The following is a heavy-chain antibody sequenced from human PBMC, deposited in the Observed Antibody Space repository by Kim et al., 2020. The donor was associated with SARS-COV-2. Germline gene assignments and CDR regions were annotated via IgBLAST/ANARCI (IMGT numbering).Heavy chain of an antibody. J-gene: IGHJ6*01. CDR3: ARMASGWEPYYSSYAMD. CDR1: GFTVSSNY. CDR2: IYSGGST. Sequence: GSLRLSCAASGFTVSSNYMTSVRQAPGKRLQRVSVIYSGGSTYHVDSVKGRFTVSSHNSKNTLYLQTNSLRDGDTAVLYCARMASGWEPYYSSYAMD. V-gene: IGHV3-53*04. D-gene: IGHD6-19*01.